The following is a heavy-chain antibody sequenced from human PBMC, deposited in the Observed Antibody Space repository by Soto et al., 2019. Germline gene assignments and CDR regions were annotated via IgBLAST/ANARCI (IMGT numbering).Heavy chain of an antibody. CDR2: VNPKTGNT. J-gene: IGHJ4*02. Sequence: QVQLVQSGSGVKKPGASVKVSCKASGYTFTNYDLHWVRQASGQGLEWMGWVNPKTGNTAYAQKFQGRVTMSRDTSVTAAYMELSSLTSEDTAVYFCARSDYGDLDYWGQGTRVTVSS. CDR3: ARSDYGDLDY. CDR1: GYTFTNYD. V-gene: IGHV1-8*01. D-gene: IGHD4-17*01.